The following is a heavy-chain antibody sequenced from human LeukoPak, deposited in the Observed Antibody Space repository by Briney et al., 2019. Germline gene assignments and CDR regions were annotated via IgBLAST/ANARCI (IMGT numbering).Heavy chain of an antibody. D-gene: IGHD3-3*01. CDR1: GYTFTGYY. J-gene: IGHJ5*02. CDR2: INPNSGGT. CDR3: ARDDFWSGTTLWFDP. V-gene: IGHV1-2*02. Sequence: ASVKVSCKASGYTFTGYYMHWVRQAPGQGLEWMGWINPNSGGTNYAQKFQGRVTMTRDTSISTAYMELSRLRSDDTAVYYCARDDFWSGTTLWFDPWGQGTLVTVSP.